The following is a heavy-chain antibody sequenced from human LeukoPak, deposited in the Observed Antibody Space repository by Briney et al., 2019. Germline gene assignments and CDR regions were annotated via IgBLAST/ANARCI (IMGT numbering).Heavy chain of an antibody. CDR2: IHYSGDI. CDR1: GASISTSY. Sequence: ASETLSLTCTVSGASISTSYWYWIRQPPGKGLEGIGYIHYSGDINYNPSLKSRVTISAYTSKNQLSLKLSSVTAADTAVYYCARVGCSGGSCYPDYWGQGTLVTVSS. J-gene: IGHJ4*02. CDR3: ARVGCSGGSCYPDY. D-gene: IGHD2-15*01. V-gene: IGHV4-59*01.